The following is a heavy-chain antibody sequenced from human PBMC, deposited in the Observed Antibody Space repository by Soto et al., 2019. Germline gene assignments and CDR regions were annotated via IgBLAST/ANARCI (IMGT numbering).Heavy chain of an antibody. Sequence: GGSLRLSCTASGFAFDAYTMHWVRQSPGKGLEWVSFISWNGDATYYADSVRGRFTISRDHSKNSLYLQMNNLRPEDTALYYCALGGDYYDSSGYSGPFNYWGRGTLVTVSS. CDR2: ISWNGDAT. CDR1: GFAFDAYT. J-gene: IGHJ4*02. CDR3: ALGGDYYDSSGYSGPFNY. D-gene: IGHD3-22*01. V-gene: IGHV3-43*01.